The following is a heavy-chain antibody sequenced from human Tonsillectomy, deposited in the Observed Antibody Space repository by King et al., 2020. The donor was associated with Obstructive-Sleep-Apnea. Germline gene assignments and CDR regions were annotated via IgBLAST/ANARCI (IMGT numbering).Heavy chain of an antibody. CDR2: INPNSGGT. D-gene: IGHD6-19*01. Sequence: QLVQSGAEVKKSGASVKVSCKASGYTFTDYYMHWVRQAPGQGLEWMGWINPNSGGTNYAQKFQGWVTMNRDTSISTAYMEMSRLRSDDTATYYCTRTYSRGWYYMAYWGQGTLVTVSS. CDR1: GYTFTDYY. J-gene: IGHJ4*02. V-gene: IGHV1-2*04. CDR3: TRTYSRGWYYMAY.